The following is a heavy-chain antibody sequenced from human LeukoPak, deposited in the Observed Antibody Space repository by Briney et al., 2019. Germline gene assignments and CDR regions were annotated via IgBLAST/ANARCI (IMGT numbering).Heavy chain of an antibody. V-gene: IGHV1-69*13. CDR1: GGTLSSYS. D-gene: IGHD4-23*01. Sequence: GASVNVSCKASGGTLSSYSISWVRQAHGQGLEWMGGIIPIFGSANFDQKYQGRVTITADHSTNTAYMELSSLRSEDTAFYYCARGLSRWLTPTSSYYYRMDVWGQGTTVVVSS. J-gene: IGHJ6*02. CDR2: IIPIFGSA. CDR3: ARGLSRWLTPTSSYYYRMDV.